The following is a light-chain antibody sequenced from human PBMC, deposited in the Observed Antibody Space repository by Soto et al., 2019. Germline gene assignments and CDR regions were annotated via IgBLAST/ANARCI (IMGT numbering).Light chain of an antibody. CDR2: GAS. Sequence: DIQMTQSPSSLSASVGDRVTITCRXXHGIRNYLAWYQQKPGKVPKLLMYGASSLQSGVPSRFSGSGSWTDFTLTISSLQPEDVATYYCQKYDSAPTWTFGQGTKVDIK. J-gene: IGKJ1*01. CDR1: HGIRNY. CDR3: QKYDSAPTWT. V-gene: IGKV1-27*01.